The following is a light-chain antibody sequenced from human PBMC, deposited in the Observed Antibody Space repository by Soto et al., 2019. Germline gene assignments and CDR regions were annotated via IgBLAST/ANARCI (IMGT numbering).Light chain of an antibody. Sequence: DIQMTQSPSTLSAFVGDRVTITCRASQSISSWLAWYQQKPGKAPKLLVYDASNLEAGVPSRFRGSGSGTDFTFTISRLQPEDIATYYCQQYENLPTFGQGTRLE. CDR3: QQYENLPT. V-gene: IGKV1-33*01. CDR2: DAS. CDR1: QSISSW. J-gene: IGKJ5*01.